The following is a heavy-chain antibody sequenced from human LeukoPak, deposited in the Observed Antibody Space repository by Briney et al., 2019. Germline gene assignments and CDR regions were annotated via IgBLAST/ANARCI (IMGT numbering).Heavy chain of an antibody. J-gene: IGHJ4*02. CDR1: GFTLSSYW. V-gene: IGHV3-7*01. CDR2: IKQDGSEK. CDR3: ARDQNDYVWGSYRYRDYFDD. Sequence: PGGSLRLSCAASGFTLSSYWMSWVRQAPGKGLEWVANIKQDGSEKYYVDSVKGRFTISRDNAKNSLYLQMNSLRAEDTAVYYCARDQNDYVWGSYRYRDYFDDWGQGTLVTVSS. D-gene: IGHD3-16*02.